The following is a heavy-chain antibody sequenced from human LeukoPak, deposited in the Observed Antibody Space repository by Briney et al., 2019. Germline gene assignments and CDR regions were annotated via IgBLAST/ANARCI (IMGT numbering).Heavy chain of an antibody. CDR3: ARISGSYYIDY. J-gene: IGHJ4*02. CDR2: IYYSDST. D-gene: IGHD1-26*01. CDR1: GGSVTRGNYY. Sequence: SETLSLTCTVSGGSVTRGNYYWSWIRQPPGKGLEWIGYIYYSDSTYYNPSLESRVTIAVDTSKNQFSLKLSSVTAADTAVYYCARISGSYYIDYWGQGTLVTVSS. V-gene: IGHV4-30-4*01.